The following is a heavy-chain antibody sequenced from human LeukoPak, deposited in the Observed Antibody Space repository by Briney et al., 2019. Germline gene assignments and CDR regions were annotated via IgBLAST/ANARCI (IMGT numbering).Heavy chain of an antibody. J-gene: IGHJ4*02. D-gene: IGHD6-25*01. CDR1: GGSISSYY. Sequence: SETLSLTCTVSGGSISSYYWSWIRQPPGKGLEWIGYIYYSGSTNYNPSLKSRVTISVDTSKNQFSLKLSSVTAADTAVYYCARSSGTGTFSYWGQGTLVTVSS. V-gene: IGHV4-59*01. CDR3: ARSSGTGTFSY. CDR2: IYYSGST.